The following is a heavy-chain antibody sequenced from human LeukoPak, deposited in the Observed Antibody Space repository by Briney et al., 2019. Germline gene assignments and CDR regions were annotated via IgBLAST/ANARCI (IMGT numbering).Heavy chain of an antibody. D-gene: IGHD6-13*01. J-gene: IGHJ4*02. Sequence: GGSLRLSCAASGFTFSTYGMHWVRQAPGKGLEWVAVISYDGSNIYYADSVRGRFTISRDNSRDTLSLQMNSLRPEDTAVNYCAKDRSSSWSFDYWGQGTLVTVSS. V-gene: IGHV3-30*18. CDR2: ISYDGSNI. CDR1: GFTFSTYG. CDR3: AKDRSSSWSFDY.